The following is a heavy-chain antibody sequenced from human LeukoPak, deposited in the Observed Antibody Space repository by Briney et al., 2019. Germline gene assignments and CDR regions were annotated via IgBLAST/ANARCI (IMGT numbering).Heavy chain of an antibody. J-gene: IGHJ6*03. CDR3: ARGRHSRGYYYYMDV. D-gene: IGHD2-21*01. CDR1: GGTFSSYA. Sequence: ASVKVSCKASGGTFSSYAISWVRQAPGQGLEWMGGIIPIFGTANYAQKFQGRVTITADESTSTAYMELSSLGSEDTAVYYCARGRHSRGYYYYMDVWGKGTTVTISS. V-gene: IGHV1-69*13. CDR2: IIPIFGTA.